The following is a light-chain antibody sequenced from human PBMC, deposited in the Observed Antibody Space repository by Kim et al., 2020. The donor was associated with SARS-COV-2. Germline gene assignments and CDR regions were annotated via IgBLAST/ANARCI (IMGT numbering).Light chain of an antibody. CDR2: SAS. Sequence: ENVLTQSPGTLSLSPGERATLSCRASQSVSSNFLAWYQQKAGQAPRLVIYSASSRASGIPDRFSGSGSGTDFTLTISTLEPEDFVVYYCQQYATSPETFGQGTKVDIK. J-gene: IGKJ1*01. CDR3: QQYATSPET. V-gene: IGKV3-20*01. CDR1: QSVSSNF.